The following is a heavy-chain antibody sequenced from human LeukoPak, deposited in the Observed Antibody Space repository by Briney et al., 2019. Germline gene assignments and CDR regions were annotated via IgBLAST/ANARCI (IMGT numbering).Heavy chain of an antibody. Sequence: ASVTVSCKASGYTFTVYYIYWVRQAPGQGLEWMGWINPNSGGTHYAQKFQGRVTMTRDTSISTAYMELNRLRSDDTALYHCARDGYNYFDYWGQGTLVTVSS. CDR2: INPNSGGT. CDR1: GYTFTVYY. CDR3: ARDGYNYFDY. D-gene: IGHD5-24*01. J-gene: IGHJ4*02. V-gene: IGHV1-2*02.